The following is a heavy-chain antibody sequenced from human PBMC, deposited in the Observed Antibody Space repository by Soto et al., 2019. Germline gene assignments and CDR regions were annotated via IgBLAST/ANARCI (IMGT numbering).Heavy chain of an antibody. CDR3: ARDHNWCLDT. CDR2: TYYRSKWYN. V-gene: IGHV6-1*01. Sequence: KQSQTLSLTCAISGDTISSNSVAWNWIRQSPSRGLEWLGRTYYRSKWYNDYAVSVKSRITINPDTSKNQFSLQLNSVTPEDTAVYYCARDHNWCLDTWGQGTLVTVSS. CDR1: GDTISSNSVA. J-gene: IGHJ4*02. D-gene: IGHD5-18*01.